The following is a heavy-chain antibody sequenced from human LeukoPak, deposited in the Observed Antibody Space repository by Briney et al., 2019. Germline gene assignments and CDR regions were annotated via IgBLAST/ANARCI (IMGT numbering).Heavy chain of an antibody. CDR2: IYYSGST. V-gene: IGHV4-31*03. Sequence: SETLSLTCTVSGGSISSGGYYWNWIRQHPGKGLEWLGYIYYSGSTYYNPSLKSRVTISVDTSKNQFSLKLSSVTAADTAVYYCASRPIFGVVAKAFDIWGQGTMVTVSS. CDR3: ASRPIFGVVAKAFDI. D-gene: IGHD3-3*01. J-gene: IGHJ3*02. CDR1: GGSISSGGYY.